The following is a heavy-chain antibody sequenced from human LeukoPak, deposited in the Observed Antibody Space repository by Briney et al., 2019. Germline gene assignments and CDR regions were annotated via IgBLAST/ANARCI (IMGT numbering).Heavy chain of an antibody. CDR3: ARMGPILGAAWVDY. CDR2: IYYSGST. V-gene: IGHV4-39*07. Sequence: PSETLSLTCTVSGGSISSSSYYWGWIRQPPGKGLEWIGSIYYSGSTYYNPSLKSRVTMSVDTSKNQFSLRLSSVTAVDTAVYHCARMGPILGAAWVDYWGQGTLVSVSS. D-gene: IGHD3-3*02. J-gene: IGHJ4*02. CDR1: GGSISSSSYY.